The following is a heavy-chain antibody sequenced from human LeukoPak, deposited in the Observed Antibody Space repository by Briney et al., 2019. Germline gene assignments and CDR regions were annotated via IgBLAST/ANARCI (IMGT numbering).Heavy chain of an antibody. CDR3: ARDVQDSRTGGLDF. Sequence: GGSLRLSCAASGFTFSSYWMHWVRQAPGKGLVWVSRINSDGSSTNYADSVKGRFIISRDNAKNTLYLQMNSLRDEDTAVYYCARDVQDSRTGGLDFWGQGTLVTVSS. J-gene: IGHJ4*02. CDR2: INSDGSST. D-gene: IGHD3-22*01. CDR1: GFTFSSYW. V-gene: IGHV3-74*01.